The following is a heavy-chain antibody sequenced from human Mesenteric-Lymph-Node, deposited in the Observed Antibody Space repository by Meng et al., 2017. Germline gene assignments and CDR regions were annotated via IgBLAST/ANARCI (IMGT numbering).Heavy chain of an antibody. CDR2: IYHSGST. J-gene: IGHJ4*02. Sequence: SETLSLTCAVSGYSISSGYYWGWIRQPPGKGLEWIGSIYHSGSTYYNPSLKSRVTISVDTSKNQFSLKVTSVTVADTAIYYCATAKTNIAVVDWGQGSLVTVSS. CDR3: ATAKTNIAVVD. CDR1: GYSISSGYY. D-gene: IGHD6-19*01. V-gene: IGHV4-38-2*01.